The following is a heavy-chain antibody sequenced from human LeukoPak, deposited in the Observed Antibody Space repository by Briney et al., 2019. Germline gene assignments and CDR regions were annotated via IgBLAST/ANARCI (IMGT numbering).Heavy chain of an antibody. CDR3: AREPSPGSYDAFDI. Sequence: EASVKVSCKASGGTFSSYAISWVRQAPGQGLEWMGRIIPIFGMANYAQKFQGRVTITADKSTSTAYMELSSLRSEDTAVYYCAREPSPGSYDAFDIWGQGTMVTVSS. V-gene: IGHV1-69*04. J-gene: IGHJ3*02. CDR1: GGTFSSYA. CDR2: IIPIFGMA. D-gene: IGHD3-10*01.